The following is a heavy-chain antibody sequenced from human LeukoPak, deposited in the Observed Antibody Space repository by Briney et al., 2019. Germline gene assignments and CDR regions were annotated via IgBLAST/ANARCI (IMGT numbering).Heavy chain of an antibody. V-gene: IGHV3-30*04. J-gene: IGHJ2*01. CDR3: AKDCPTYWYFDV. CDR1: GFTLSDYF. Sequence: PGGSLRLSCAASGFTLSDYFMHWVRQAPGKGLEWVAFTSHDGSDTGIADSVRGRFTVSRDNSKNSLYLQMDSLTPDDTAIYYCAKDCPTYWYFDVWGRGTLVTVSS. CDR2: TSHDGSDT.